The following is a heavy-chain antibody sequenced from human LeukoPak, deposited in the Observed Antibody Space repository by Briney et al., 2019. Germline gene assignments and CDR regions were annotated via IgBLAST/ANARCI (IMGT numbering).Heavy chain of an antibody. CDR1: GFTFSSYG. D-gene: IGHD5-12*01. CDR3: AKDQEGLRSRRKDAFDI. Sequence: PGGSLRLSCAASGFTFSSYGMHWVRQAPCKGLEWVSFIRYDGSKKYYAESVKGRFTISRDNSRNTLYLQMNSLRAEDTAVYYCAKDQEGLRSRRKDAFDIWGQGTMVTVSS. V-gene: IGHV3-30*02. J-gene: IGHJ3*02. CDR2: IRYDGSKK.